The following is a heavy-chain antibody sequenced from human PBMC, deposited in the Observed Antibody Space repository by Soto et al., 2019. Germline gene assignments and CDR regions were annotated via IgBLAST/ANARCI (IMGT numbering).Heavy chain of an antibody. V-gene: IGHV3-30*19. CDR2: TSYDGSDK. CDR1: GFTFRSYV. Sequence: QVHLVESGGGVVQPGTSLRVSCVGSGFTFRSYVMHWVRQAPGKGLEWVALTSYDGSDKYYDDSVRGRFTTSRDNSRNTVDLQMGSLRLEDTALYYCARWGTTGGLDVWGQGTLVSVSS. J-gene: IGHJ1*01. D-gene: IGHD3-16*01. CDR3: ARWGTTGGLDV.